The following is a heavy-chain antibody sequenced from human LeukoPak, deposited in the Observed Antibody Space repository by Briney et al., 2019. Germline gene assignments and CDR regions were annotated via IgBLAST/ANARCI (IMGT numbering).Heavy chain of an antibody. CDR3: ASEGSSSSGNFDY. V-gene: IGHV3-48*01. D-gene: IGHD6-6*01. CDR1: GFTFSSYS. Sequence: GGSLRLSCAASGFTFSSYSMNWVRQAPGKGLEWVSYISSSSSTINYADSVKGRFTISRDNAKNSLYLQMNSLRAEDTAVYYCASEGSSSSGNFDYWGQGTLVTVSS. J-gene: IGHJ4*02. CDR2: ISSSSSTI.